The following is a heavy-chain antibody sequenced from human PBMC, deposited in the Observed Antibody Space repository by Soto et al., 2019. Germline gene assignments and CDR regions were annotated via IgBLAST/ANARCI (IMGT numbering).Heavy chain of an antibody. J-gene: IGHJ4*02. V-gene: IGHV3-74*01. CDR2: INPDGRTI. D-gene: IGHD1-1*01. CDR1: AFAFSTSW. CDR3: AKAGNYRVDN. Sequence: EVQLVESGGTLVQPGVFLRLSCAASAFAFSTSWMHWVRQAPGAGLVWVSRINPDGRTINYADSVKGRFTISRDNAKNTRYLQMTIVRVEDTAVYFWAKAGNYRVDNWGRGTLVTVSS.